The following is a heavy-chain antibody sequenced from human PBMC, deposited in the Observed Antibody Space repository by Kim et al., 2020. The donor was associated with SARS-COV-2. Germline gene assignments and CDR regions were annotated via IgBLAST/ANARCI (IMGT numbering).Heavy chain of an antibody. CDR3: ASSISVAFFDY. CDR1: GYTFTKYT. D-gene: IGHD6-19*01. V-gene: IGHV1-3*01. J-gene: IGHJ4*02. CDR2: INAGNGNT. Sequence: ASVKVSCKASGYTFTKYTIHWVRQAPGQRLEWMGWINAGNGNTKYSEKFQGRVTFSRDTSASTAYMELSSLRSEDTAVYYCASSISVAFFDYWGQGTLVT.